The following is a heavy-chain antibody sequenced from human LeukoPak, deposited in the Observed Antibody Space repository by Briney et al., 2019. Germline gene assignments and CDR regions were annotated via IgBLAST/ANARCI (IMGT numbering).Heavy chain of an antibody. D-gene: IGHD3-9*01. Sequence: GSLRLSCAASGFTFSISAMSWVRQAPGKGLEWVSGISDSGGSTFYADSVKGRFTISRDNSKNILYLQMNSLRADDTAVYYCAKVSESNYDILTGYYTPYYFDYWGQGTLVTVSS. J-gene: IGHJ4*02. CDR3: AKVSESNYDILTGYYTPYYFDY. CDR1: GFTFSISA. V-gene: IGHV3-23*01. CDR2: ISDSGGST.